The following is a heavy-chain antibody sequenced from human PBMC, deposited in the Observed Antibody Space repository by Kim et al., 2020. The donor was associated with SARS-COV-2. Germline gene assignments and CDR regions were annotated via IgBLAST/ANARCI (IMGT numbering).Heavy chain of an antibody. J-gene: IGHJ4*02. D-gene: IGHD6-13*01. V-gene: IGHV6-1*01. CDR3: AREAPATGPFYYDF. CDR1: GDTVSSKTAA. Sequence: SQTLSLTCAISGDTVSSKTAAWHWIRQSPSRGLEWLGRTYYRSEWSDEYAVPMRGRMTIHPDTSKNQFSLHLQFVTPDDSAIYYCAREAPATGPFYYDFWGQGTLVTVSS. CDR2: TYYRSEWSD.